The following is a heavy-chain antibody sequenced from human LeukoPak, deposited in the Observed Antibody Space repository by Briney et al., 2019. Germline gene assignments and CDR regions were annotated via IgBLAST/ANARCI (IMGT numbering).Heavy chain of an antibody. D-gene: IGHD6-13*01. Sequence: ASVKVSCKASGYTFTNCAMNWVRQAPGQGLEWMGWINTNTGNPTYAQGFTGRFVFSLDTSVSTAYLQISSLKAEDTAVYYCARWSTSSLDAAFDYWGQGTLVTVPS. V-gene: IGHV7-4-1*02. CDR1: GYTFTNCA. J-gene: IGHJ4*02. CDR3: ARWSTSSLDAAFDY. CDR2: INTNTGNP.